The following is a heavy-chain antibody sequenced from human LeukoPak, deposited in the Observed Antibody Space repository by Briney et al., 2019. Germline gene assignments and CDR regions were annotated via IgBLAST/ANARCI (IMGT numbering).Heavy chain of an antibody. V-gene: IGHV3-23*01. Sequence: AGGSLRLPCAASGFTFSTYAMSWVRRAPGKGLEWVSGIRGSGGNTYYAASVKGRFTISRDNSKNTLYLQMNSLRAEDTAVYYCAKVHSDASGGDAFDIWGQGTTVTVSS. J-gene: IGHJ3*02. D-gene: IGHD1-26*01. CDR2: IRGSGGNT. CDR3: AKVHSDASGGDAFDI. CDR1: GFTFSTYA.